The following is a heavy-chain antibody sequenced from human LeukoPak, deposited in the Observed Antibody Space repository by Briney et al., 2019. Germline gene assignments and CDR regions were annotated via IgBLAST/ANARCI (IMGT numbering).Heavy chain of an antibody. CDR3: ARLRRNSDRSDFFYYYHH. Sequence: TGGSLRLSCAASGFTFSDYSMNWVRQAPGKGLEWVASVNTVSSYIYYADSMRGRFTISRDNAKHSLFLQMNSLRAEDTAVSYCARLRRNSDRSDFFYYYHHWGQGTLVTVPS. J-gene: IGHJ4*02. D-gene: IGHD3-22*01. V-gene: IGHV3-21*01. CDR2: VNTVSSYI. CDR1: GFTFSDYS.